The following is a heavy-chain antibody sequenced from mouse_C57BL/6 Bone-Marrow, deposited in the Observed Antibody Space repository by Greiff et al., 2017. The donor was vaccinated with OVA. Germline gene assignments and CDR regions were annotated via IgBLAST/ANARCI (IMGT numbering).Heavy chain of an antibody. V-gene: IGHV14-4*01. CDR2: IDPENGDT. CDR3: TTTPMDY. J-gene: IGHJ4*01. CDR1: GFNIKDDY. Sequence: EVHLVESGAELVRPGASVKLSCTASGFNIKDDYMHWVKQRPEQGLEWIGWIDPENGDTEYASKFQGKATITADTSSNTAYLQLSSLTSEDTAVYYCTTTPMDYWGQGTSVTVSS.